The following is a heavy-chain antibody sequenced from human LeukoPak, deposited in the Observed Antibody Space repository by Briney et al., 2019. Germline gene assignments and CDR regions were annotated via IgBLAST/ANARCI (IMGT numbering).Heavy chain of an antibody. Sequence: SETLSLTCTVSGGFISSSSYFWGWIRQPPGKGLEWIGYIYYSGSTNYNPSLKSRVTISVDTSKNQFSLKLSSVTAADTAVYYCARAHMVRGVNFDYWGQGTLVTVSS. CDR1: GGFISSSSYF. J-gene: IGHJ4*02. CDR3: ARAHMVRGVNFDY. CDR2: IYYSGST. D-gene: IGHD3-10*01. V-gene: IGHV4-61*05.